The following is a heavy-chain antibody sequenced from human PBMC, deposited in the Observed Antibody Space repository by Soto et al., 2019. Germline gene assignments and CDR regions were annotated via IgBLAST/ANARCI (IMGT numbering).Heavy chain of an antibody. CDR1: GFNFNVYG. Sequence: VQLVESGGGVVQSGRSLRLSCAASGFNFNVYGMHWVRQTPGKGLEWVAVIRHDGSNIHYGDSVKGRFTISRDNSKNTVYLEMNSLGAEDTAVYYCVRDGVGATTFFGYFDYWGQGTLVPVSS. D-gene: IGHD1-26*01. CDR3: VRDGVGATTFFGYFDY. V-gene: IGHV3-33*01. J-gene: IGHJ4*02. CDR2: IRHDGSNI.